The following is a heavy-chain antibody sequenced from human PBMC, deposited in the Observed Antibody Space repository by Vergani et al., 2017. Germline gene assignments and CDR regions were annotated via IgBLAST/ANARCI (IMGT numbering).Heavy chain of an antibody. D-gene: IGHD6-19*01. CDR2: IYYSGLT. Sequence: QLQLQQSGPGLVKPSETLFITCTVSADSISSGSYYWGWIRQPPGKSLEWIGSIYYSGLTYYNPSLKSRVAISVDTSKNQFSLKVTSVTAADTAVYFCARQRPGSGWSPGDFDDWGQGILVTVSS. CDR1: ADSISSGSYY. CDR3: ARQRPGSGWSPGDFDD. J-gene: IGHJ4*02. V-gene: IGHV4-39*01.